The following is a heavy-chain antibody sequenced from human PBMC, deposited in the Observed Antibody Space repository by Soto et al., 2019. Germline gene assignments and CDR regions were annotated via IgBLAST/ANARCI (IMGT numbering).Heavy chain of an antibody. J-gene: IGHJ4*02. V-gene: IGHV4-31*03. CDR1: GGSISSGGYY. D-gene: IGHD3-10*01. CDR3: ARGVEVTMVRGVIDY. CDR2: IYHSGST. Sequence: SETLSLTCTVSGGSISSGGYYWSWIRQHPGKGLEWIGYIYHSGSTNYNPSLKSRVTISVDTSKNQFSLKLSSVTAADTAVYYCARGVEVTMVRGVIDYWGQGTLVTVSS.